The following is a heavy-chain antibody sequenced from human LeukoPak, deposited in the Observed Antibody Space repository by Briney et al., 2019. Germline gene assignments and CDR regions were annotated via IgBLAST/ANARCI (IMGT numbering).Heavy chain of an antibody. J-gene: IGHJ4*02. V-gene: IGHV3-30*02. D-gene: IGHD5-18*01. CDR3: ATQGGYSYGEDFDY. CDR2: IRYDGSNK. Sequence: GGSLRLSCAASGFTFSSYGMHWVRQAPGKGLEWVAFIRYDGSNKYYADSVKGRFTISRDNSKNTLYLQMNSLRAEDTAVYYCATQGGYSYGEDFDYWGQGTLVTVSS. CDR1: GFTFSSYG.